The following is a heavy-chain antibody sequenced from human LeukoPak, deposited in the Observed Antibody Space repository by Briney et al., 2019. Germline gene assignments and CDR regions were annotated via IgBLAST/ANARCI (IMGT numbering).Heavy chain of an antibody. CDR1: GGSISNYY. Sequence: SETLSLTCTVSGGSISNYYWSWIRQPAGKGLEWIGRIYTSGSTSYNSSLKSRLTMSVDTSKNQFSLKLSSVTAADTAVYYCARLRPMGGSFPDSFDIWGQGTMVTVSS. J-gene: IGHJ3*02. D-gene: IGHD1-26*01. V-gene: IGHV4-4*07. CDR2: IYTSGST. CDR3: ARLRPMGGSFPDSFDI.